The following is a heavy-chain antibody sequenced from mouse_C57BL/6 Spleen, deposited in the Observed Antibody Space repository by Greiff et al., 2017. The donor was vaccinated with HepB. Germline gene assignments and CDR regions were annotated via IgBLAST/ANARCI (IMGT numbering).Heavy chain of an antibody. CDR2: INPYNGGT. Sequence: EVQLQQSGPVLVKPGASVKMSCKASGYTFTDYYMNWVKQSHGKSLEWIGVINPYNGGTSYNQKFKGKATLTVDKSSSTAYMELNSLTSEDSAVYDCARDYYGNYRYFDVWGTGTTVTVSS. J-gene: IGHJ1*03. CDR1: GYTFTDYY. V-gene: IGHV1-19*01. D-gene: IGHD2-1*01. CDR3: ARDYYGNYRYFDV.